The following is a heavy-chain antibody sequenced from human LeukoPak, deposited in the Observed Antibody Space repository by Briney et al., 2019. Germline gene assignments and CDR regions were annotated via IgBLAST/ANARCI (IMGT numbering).Heavy chain of an antibody. CDR1: GYTFTGYY. J-gene: IGHJ3*02. D-gene: IGHD6-6*01. V-gene: IGHV1-2*02. CDR2: ISPNSGGT. Sequence: ASVKVSCTASGYTFTGYYMHWVRQAPGQGLEWMGWISPNSGGTNYAQKFQGGVTMTRDTSISTAYMELSRLRSDDTAVYYCARDLEYSSSSDLAFDIWGQGTMVTVSS. CDR3: ARDLEYSSSSDLAFDI.